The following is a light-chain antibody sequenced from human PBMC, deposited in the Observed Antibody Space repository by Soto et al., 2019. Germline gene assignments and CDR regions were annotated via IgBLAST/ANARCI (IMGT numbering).Light chain of an antibody. CDR2: DVS. V-gene: IGKV1-5*01. CDR3: QQYNSYSL. Sequence: DIQMTQSPSSVSASVGDRVTITCRASQSISSWLAWYQQKPGKAPNLLIYDVSSLESGVSSRFSGSGSGTEFTLTIRSLQPDDFATYYCQQYNSYSLFGGGTKVDIK. CDR1: QSISSW. J-gene: IGKJ4*01.